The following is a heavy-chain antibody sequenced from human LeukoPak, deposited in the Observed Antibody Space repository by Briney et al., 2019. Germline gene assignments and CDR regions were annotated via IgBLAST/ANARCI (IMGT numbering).Heavy chain of an antibody. V-gene: IGHV4-59*01. Sequence: SETLSLTCTVSGGSINSYYWSWIRQPPGKGLQWIGCIHYSGSTNYNPSLKSRVTISVDTSKNQFSLKLSSVTAADTAVYYCARQMTTFDYWGQGTLVTVSS. CDR2: IHYSGST. CDR3: ARQMTTFDY. CDR1: GGSINSYY. D-gene: IGHD5-24*01. J-gene: IGHJ4*02.